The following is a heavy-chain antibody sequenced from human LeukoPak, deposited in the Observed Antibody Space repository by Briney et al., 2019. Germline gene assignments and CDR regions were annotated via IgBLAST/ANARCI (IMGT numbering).Heavy chain of an antibody. D-gene: IGHD3-16*01. CDR1: GYTFISYA. CDR3: ARVSVGGYYMDV. V-gene: IGHV1-2*02. J-gene: IGHJ6*03. Sequence: ASVKVSCKASGYTFISYAMNWVQQAPGQGLEWMGWINPKSGGTNYAQKFQGRVTMTRDTSISTAYMELSRLRSDDTAVYYCARVSVGGYYMDVWGKGTTVTISS. CDR2: INPKSGGT.